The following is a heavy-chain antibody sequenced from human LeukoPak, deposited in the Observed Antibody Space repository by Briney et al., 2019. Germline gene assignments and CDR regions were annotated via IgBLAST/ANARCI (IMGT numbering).Heavy chain of an antibody. J-gene: IGHJ4*02. D-gene: IGHD1-14*01. V-gene: IGHV4-59*08. CDR3: ARHLTGDYFDY. CDR1: GGSISSYY. CDR2: IYYSGST. Sequence: SETLSLTCTVSGGSISSYYWSWIRQPPGKGLEWIGYIYYSGSTNYNPSLKSRVTISVDTSKNQFSLKLSSVTAADTAVYYCARHLTGDYFDYRGQGTLVTVSS.